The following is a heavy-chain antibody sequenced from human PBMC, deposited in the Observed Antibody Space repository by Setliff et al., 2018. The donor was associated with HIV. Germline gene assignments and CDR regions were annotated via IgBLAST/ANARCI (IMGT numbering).Heavy chain of an antibody. J-gene: IGHJ3*02. Sequence: GGSLRLSCATSGFTFNDAWMNWVRQAPGKGLEWVAVISYDGSNKYYADSVKGRFTISRDNSKNTLYLQMNSLRAEDTAVYYCAKDRRGSYANAFDIWGQGTMVTVSS. D-gene: IGHD1-26*01. CDR1: GFTFNDAW. CDR3: AKDRRGSYANAFDI. V-gene: IGHV3-30*18. CDR2: ISYDGSNK.